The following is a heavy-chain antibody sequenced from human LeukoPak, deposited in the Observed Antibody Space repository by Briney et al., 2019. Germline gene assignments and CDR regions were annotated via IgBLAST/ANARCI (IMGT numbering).Heavy chain of an antibody. V-gene: IGHV1-2*02. J-gene: IGHJ4*02. CDR2: INPNSGGT. CDR1: GYTFTGYY. CDR3: ARSITIFGVVITPPGY. D-gene: IGHD3-3*01. Sequence: TSVKVSCKASGYTFTGYYMHWVRQAPGQGPEWMGWINPNSGGTNYAQKFQGRVTMTRDTSISTAYMELSRLRSDDTAVYYCARSITIFGVVITPPGYWGQGTLVTVSS.